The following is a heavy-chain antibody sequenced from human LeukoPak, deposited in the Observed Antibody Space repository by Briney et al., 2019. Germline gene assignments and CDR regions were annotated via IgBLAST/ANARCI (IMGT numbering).Heavy chain of an antibody. CDR3: AKDRLGGNYYYYMDV. CDR2: IRGSGVST. J-gene: IGHJ6*03. V-gene: IGHV3-23*01. Sequence: GGSLRLSCAASGFTFSSYAMSWVRQAPGKGLEWVSAIRGSGVSTDYAGSVKGRFTISRDNSNNTLYLQMNSLRAEDTAVYYCAKDRLGGNYYYYMDVWGKGTTVTVSS. D-gene: IGHD6-19*01. CDR1: GFTFSSYA.